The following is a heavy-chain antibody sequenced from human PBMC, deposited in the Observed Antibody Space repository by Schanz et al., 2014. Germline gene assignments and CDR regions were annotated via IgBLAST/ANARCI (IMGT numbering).Heavy chain of an antibody. V-gene: IGHV3-53*01. D-gene: IGHD3-10*01. CDR3: LKGGEPGKLPYQFDY. CDR1: GYTVSSNY. J-gene: IGHJ4*02. CDR2: IYNGGGGRT. Sequence: EVQLVESGGGLIQPGGSLRLSCAASGYTVSSNYMSWVRQAPGKGLEWVSVIYNGGGGRTYYADSVKGRFTISSDNSKNTVFLQMNSLRAEDTAVYYCLKGGEPGKLPYQFDYWGQGTLVTVSS.